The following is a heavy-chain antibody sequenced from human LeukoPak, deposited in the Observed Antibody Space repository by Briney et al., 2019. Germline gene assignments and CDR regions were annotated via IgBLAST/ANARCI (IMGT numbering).Heavy chain of an antibody. V-gene: IGHV1-18*01. CDR1: GYTFTSYG. CDR3: ARAGGYCGRISCPYYFDY. CDR2: INAYNGNT. Sequence: ASVKVSCKASGYTFTSYGLSWVRQAPGQGLEWMGWINAYNGNTNYAQKLQGRVTMTRNTSISTAYMELSSLRSEDTAVYYCARAGGYCGRISCPYYFDYWGQGSLVAVSS. J-gene: IGHJ4*02. D-gene: IGHD2-15*01.